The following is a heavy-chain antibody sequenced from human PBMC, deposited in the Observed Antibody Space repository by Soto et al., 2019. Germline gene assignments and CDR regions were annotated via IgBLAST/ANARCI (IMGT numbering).Heavy chain of an antibody. CDR2: ISYDGSNK. Sequence: GGSLRLSCAASGFTFSSYAMHWVRQAPGKGLEWVAVISYDGSNKYYADSVKGRFTISRDNSKNTLYLQMNSLRAEDTAVYYCAREREHYDFWSGYYPSPYFDYWGQGTLVTVSS. D-gene: IGHD3-3*01. J-gene: IGHJ4*02. CDR3: AREREHYDFWSGYYPSPYFDY. V-gene: IGHV3-30-3*01. CDR1: GFTFSSYA.